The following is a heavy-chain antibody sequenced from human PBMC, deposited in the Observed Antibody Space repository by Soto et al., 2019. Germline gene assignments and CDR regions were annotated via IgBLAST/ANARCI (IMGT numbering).Heavy chain of an antibody. D-gene: IGHD3-3*01. CDR1: SGSISSSY. CDR2: IYYSGSS. Sequence: QVQLQESGPGLVKPSETLSLTCTVSSGSISSSYWSWIRQSPGKGLEWIGYIYYSGSSNYNPSLKSRVRISIDPSKNQFSLKLNSVTAADTAVYYCASYDRDYYALDVWGQGTTVTVSS. V-gene: IGHV4-59*08. CDR3: ASYDRDYYALDV. J-gene: IGHJ6*02.